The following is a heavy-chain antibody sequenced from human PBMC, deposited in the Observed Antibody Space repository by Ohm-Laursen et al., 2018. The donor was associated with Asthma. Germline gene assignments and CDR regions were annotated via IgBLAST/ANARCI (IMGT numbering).Heavy chain of an antibody. V-gene: IGHV4-30-2*01. Sequence: SQTLSLTCSVSRGSITSGGFSLSWIRQPPGKGPGWNGHTYHSGSTYYNPSLKSRVAISVDRSKNQFSLTLSSVTASDTAIYYCARVSSSWFDFWGQGTLVTVSS. CDR1: RGSITSGGFS. D-gene: IGHD6-13*01. CDR2: TYHSGST. J-gene: IGHJ4*02. CDR3: ARVSSSWFDF.